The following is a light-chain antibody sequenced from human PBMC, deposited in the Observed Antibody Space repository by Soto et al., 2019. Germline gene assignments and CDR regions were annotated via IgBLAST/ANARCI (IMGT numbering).Light chain of an antibody. J-gene: IGLJ2*01. Sequence: QSALTQPASVSRSPGQSITISCIGTSSDIGGYNYVSWYQQHPGKAPKLMIYDVTNRPSGVSNRFSGSKSGNTASLTISGLQAEDEADYYCSSYTTSSTLGVFGGGTQLTVL. CDR2: DVT. CDR3: SSYTTSSTLGV. V-gene: IGLV2-14*03. CDR1: SSDIGGYNY.